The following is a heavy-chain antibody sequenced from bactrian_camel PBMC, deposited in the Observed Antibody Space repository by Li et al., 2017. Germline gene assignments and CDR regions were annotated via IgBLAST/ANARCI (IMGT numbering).Heavy chain of an antibody. D-gene: IGHD7*01. CDR1: GFTFSSSS. Sequence: DVQLVESGGGLVQPGGSLRLSCAASGFTFSSSSMAWVRQAPGQGLEWVSIINSGGVTTYFRDSVKGRFTISRDNAKNTLYLQMNSLKIDDTALYYCARGSLVAGDRLGYWGQGTQVTVS. V-gene: IGHV3S31*01. J-gene: IGHJ4*01. CDR2: INSGGVTT. CDR3: ARGSLVAGDRLGY.